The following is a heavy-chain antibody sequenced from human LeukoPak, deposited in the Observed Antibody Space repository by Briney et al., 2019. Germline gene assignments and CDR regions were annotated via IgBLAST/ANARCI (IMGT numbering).Heavy chain of an antibody. CDR2: ISAYNGNT. V-gene: IGHV1-18*01. CDR3: ARASSVYYYYGMDV. J-gene: IGHJ6*02. CDR1: GYTFTSYG. Sequence: GASVKVSFKASGYTFTSYGISWVRQAPGQGLEWMGWISAYNGNTNYAQRLQGRVTMTTDTSTSTAYMELRSLRSDDTAVYYCARASSVYYYYGMDVWGQGTTVTVSS.